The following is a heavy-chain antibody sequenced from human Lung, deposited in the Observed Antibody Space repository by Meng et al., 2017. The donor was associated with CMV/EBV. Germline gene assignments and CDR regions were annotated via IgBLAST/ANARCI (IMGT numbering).Heavy chain of an antibody. Sequence: QVQLKGSGPGLVKPSGTLSLTWAVSGGSISIGTWWSWVRQPPGKGLEWIGEIYHSGGTNYNPSLRGRVTISLDKSKNQFSLTLRSVTAADTAVYYCARDPYATGWAGWGQGTLVTVSS. D-gene: IGHD6-19*01. CDR1: GGSISIGTW. J-gene: IGHJ4*02. CDR3: ARDPYATGWAG. CDR2: IYHSGGT. V-gene: IGHV4-4*02.